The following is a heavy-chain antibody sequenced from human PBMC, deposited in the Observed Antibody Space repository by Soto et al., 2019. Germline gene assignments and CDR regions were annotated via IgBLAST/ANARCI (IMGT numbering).Heavy chain of an antibody. V-gene: IGHV2-70*11. CDR2: IDWDDDK. D-gene: IGHD2-2*03. CDR3: AGIGYCSSASCGYFDY. Sequence: GSGPTLVNPTRTLTLTCTFSGFSLSTSGMCVSWIRQPPGKALEWLARIDWDDDKYYSTSLKTRLTISKDTSTNQVVLTNMDPVDTATYYCAGIGYCSSASCGYFDYWGQGTLVTVSS. CDR1: GFSLSTSGMC. J-gene: IGHJ4*02.